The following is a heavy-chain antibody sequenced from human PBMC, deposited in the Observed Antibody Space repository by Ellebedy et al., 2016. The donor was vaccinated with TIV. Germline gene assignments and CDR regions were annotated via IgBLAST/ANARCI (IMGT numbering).Heavy chain of an antibody. J-gene: IGHJ6*02. D-gene: IGHD6-6*01. Sequence: AASVKVSCKASGYTFTNYYMNWVRQAPGQGLEWMGIIHPSGGSPTYAQKFQGRGTMTRDTSTSTVYMELSSLTSEDTAVYYCAREDLLASSSPDHYGMDVWGHGTTVTVSS. CDR3: AREDLLASSSPDHYGMDV. CDR1: GYTFTNYY. V-gene: IGHV1-46*01. CDR2: IHPSGGSP.